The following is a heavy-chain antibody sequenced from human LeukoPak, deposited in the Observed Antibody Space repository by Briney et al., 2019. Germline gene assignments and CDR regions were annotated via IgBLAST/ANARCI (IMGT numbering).Heavy chain of an antibody. CDR1: GYSFTSYW. CDR3: ATSPRDYYGSGVSDYGMDV. J-gene: IGHJ6*02. D-gene: IGHD3-10*01. Sequence: GESLKTSCKGSGYSFTSYWIGWVRQMPGKGMEWMGIIYPGDSDTRYSPSFQGQVTISADKSISTAYLQWSSLKASDTAMYYCATSPRDYYGSGVSDYGMDVWGQGTTVTVSS. V-gene: IGHV5-51*01. CDR2: IYPGDSDT.